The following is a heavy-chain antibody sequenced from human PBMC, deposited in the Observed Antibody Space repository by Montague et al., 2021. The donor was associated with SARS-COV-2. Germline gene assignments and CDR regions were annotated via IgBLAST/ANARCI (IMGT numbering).Heavy chain of an antibody. CDR1: GFSLSTSGVG. CDR3: AHKTGLRYFDWLFQTNPTGGYFDL. D-gene: IGHD3-9*01. CDR2: IYXDDYK. V-gene: IGHV2-5*02. J-gene: IGHJ2*01. Sequence: VKPTQTLRLTCTFSGFSLSTSGVGVGWIRQPPGKALEWLALIYXDDYKRYSPSLKSRLTITKDTSKNQVVLTMTNMDPVDTATYYCAHKTGLRYFDWLFQTNPTGGYFDLWGRGTLVTVSS.